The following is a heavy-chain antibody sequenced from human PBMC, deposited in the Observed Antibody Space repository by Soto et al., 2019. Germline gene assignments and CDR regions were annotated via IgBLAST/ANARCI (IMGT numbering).Heavy chain of an antibody. D-gene: IGHD3-22*01. CDR3: AKDRERYYYDSSADY. CDR1: GFILDDYA. J-gene: IGHJ4*02. Sequence: HPGGSLRLSCVASGFILDDYAMHWVRQVPGKGLEWVAGISWNSGSIGYADSVRGRFTISRDNAKNSLYLQMNSLRAEDTAVYYCAKDRERYYYDSSADYWGQGT. V-gene: IGHV3-9*01. CDR2: ISWNSGSI.